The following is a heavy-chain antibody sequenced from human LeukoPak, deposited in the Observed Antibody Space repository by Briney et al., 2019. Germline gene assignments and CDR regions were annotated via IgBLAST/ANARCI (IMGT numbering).Heavy chain of an antibody. CDR1: GGSFSGYY. CDR2: INHSGST. Sequence: SETLSLTCAVYGGSFSGYYWSWIRQPPGKGLEWIGEINHSGSTNYNPSLKSRVTISVDTSKNQFSLKLSSVTAADTAVYYCARWTTVTHDYWGQGTLVTVSS. V-gene: IGHV4-34*01. CDR3: ARWTTVTHDY. D-gene: IGHD4-17*01. J-gene: IGHJ4*02.